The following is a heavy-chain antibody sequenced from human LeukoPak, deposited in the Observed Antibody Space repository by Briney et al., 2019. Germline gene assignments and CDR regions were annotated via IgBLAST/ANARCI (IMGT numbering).Heavy chain of an antibody. Sequence: SETLSLTCTVSSYSISSGRYWCWVRQSPGKGLEWVGSVSHSGSTYYNPSLKSRVTISVDTSKSQFSLRLNSVTAADAATYYCARQPLLPATDYFDYWGRGTLVTVSS. V-gene: IGHV4-38-2*02. CDR2: VSHSGST. CDR3: ARQPLLPATDYFDY. D-gene: IGHD2-15*01. CDR1: SYSISSGRY. J-gene: IGHJ4*02.